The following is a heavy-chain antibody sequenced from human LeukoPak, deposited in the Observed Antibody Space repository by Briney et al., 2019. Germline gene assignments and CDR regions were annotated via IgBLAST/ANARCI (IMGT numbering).Heavy chain of an antibody. CDR3: AKVDSRGAFDY. J-gene: IGHJ4*02. V-gene: IGHV3-23*01. Sequence: PGGSLRLSCAASGFTFSSYAMSWVRQAPGKGLEWVSVISGSGSTYYADSVKGRFTISRDNSKNTLYLQMNTLRAEDTAVYYCAKVDSRGAFDYWGQGTLVTVSS. CDR2: ISGSGST. D-gene: IGHD1-26*01. CDR1: GFTFSSYA.